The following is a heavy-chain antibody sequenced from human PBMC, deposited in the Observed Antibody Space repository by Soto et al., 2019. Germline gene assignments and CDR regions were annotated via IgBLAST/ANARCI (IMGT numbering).Heavy chain of an antibody. CDR3: ARDIEPTYYDYVWGSYHTTPLGY. D-gene: IGHD3-16*02. Sequence: GGSLRVSCAASGFTCSSYAMHWVRQAPGKGLEWVAVISYDGSNKYYADSVKGRFTISRDNSKNTMYLQMNSLRAEDTAVYYCARDIEPTYYDYVWGSYHTTPLGYWGQVTLFPLSS. CDR2: ISYDGSNK. CDR1: GFTCSSYA. V-gene: IGHV3-30-3*01. J-gene: IGHJ4*02.